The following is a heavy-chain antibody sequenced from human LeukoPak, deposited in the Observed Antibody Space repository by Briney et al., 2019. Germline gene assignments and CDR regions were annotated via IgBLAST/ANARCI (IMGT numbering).Heavy chain of an antibody. CDR2: IIPIFGIA. J-gene: IGHJ4*02. Sequence: SVKVSCKASGGTFSSYAISWVRQAPGQGLEWMGRIIPIFGIANYAQKFQGRVTITADKSTSTAYMELSSLRSEDTAVNYCATTSDYGGNSGLDYWGQGTLVTVSS. D-gene: IGHD4-23*01. CDR3: ATTSDYGGNSGLDY. CDR1: GGTFSSYA. V-gene: IGHV1-69*04.